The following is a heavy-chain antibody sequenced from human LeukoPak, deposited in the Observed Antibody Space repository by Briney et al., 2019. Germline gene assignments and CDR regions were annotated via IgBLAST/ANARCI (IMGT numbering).Heavy chain of an antibody. CDR1: GFTFSNAW. D-gene: IGHD2-2*01. Sequence: GGSLRLSCAASGFTFSNAWMSWVCQAPGKGLEWVGRIKSKTDGGTTDYAAPVKGRFTISRDDSKNTLYLQMNSLKTEDTAVYYCTTDTLGYCSRTSCPSVLYYGRQGTLVTVSS. J-gene: IGHJ4*02. V-gene: IGHV3-15*01. CDR2: IKSKTDGGTT. CDR3: TTDTLGYCSRTSCPSVLYY.